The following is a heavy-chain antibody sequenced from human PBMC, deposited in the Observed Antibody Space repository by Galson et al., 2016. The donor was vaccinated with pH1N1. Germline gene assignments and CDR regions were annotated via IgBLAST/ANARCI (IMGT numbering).Heavy chain of an antibody. V-gene: IGHV1-8*03. D-gene: IGHD6-19*01. CDR1: GYTFNNYD. CDR3: ARGHPLGSISGWV. CDR2: MNPNTGGT. Sequence: SVKVSCKASGYTFNNYDINWVRQTPGQGLEWMGWMNPNTGGTDSAQMFQGRVTLTRNTSEGAAFMELSNLRSDDTAVYYCARGHPLGSISGWVWGQGSLVTVSS. J-gene: IGHJ4*02.